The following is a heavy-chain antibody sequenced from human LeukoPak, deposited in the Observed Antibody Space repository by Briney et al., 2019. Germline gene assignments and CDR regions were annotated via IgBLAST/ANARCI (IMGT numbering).Heavy chain of an antibody. CDR2: ISAYNGNT. Sequence: ASVKVSCKASGYTFTSYGISWVRQATGQGLEWMGWISAYNGNTNYAQKLQGRVTMTTDTSTSTAYMELRSLRSDDTAVYYCARDSTVTTFRGCVDPWGQGTLVTVSS. CDR3: ARDSTVTTFRGCVDP. CDR1: GYTFTSYG. V-gene: IGHV1-18*01. J-gene: IGHJ5*02. D-gene: IGHD4-17*01.